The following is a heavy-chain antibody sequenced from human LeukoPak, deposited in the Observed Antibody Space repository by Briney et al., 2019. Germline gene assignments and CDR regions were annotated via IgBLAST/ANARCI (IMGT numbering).Heavy chain of an antibody. D-gene: IGHD6-13*01. J-gene: IGHJ5*02. CDR1: GFTFSSYA. CDR2: ISGSGGST. Sequence: PGGSLRLSCATSGFTFSSYAMSWVRQAPGKGLEWVSAISGSGGSTYYADSVKGRFTISRDNSKNTLYLQMNSLRAVDTAVYYCAKVLAYSSSWPFDPWGQGTLVTVSS. V-gene: IGHV3-23*01. CDR3: AKVLAYSSSWPFDP.